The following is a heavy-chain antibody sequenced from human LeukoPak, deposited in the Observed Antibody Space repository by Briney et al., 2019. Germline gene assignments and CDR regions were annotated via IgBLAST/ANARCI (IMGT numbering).Heavy chain of an antibody. J-gene: IGHJ6*04. D-gene: IGHD2-2*01. CDR2: IKSKSDGGTT. CDR1: GFTFSNAW. CDR3: ITDSYRYCSSTSCYSRYYYYGMDV. Sequence: GGSLRLSCAASGFTFSNAWMSWVRQAPGKGLEWVGRIKSKSDGGTTDYAAPVKGRFTISRDDSETKLYLQMNSLKTEDTAVYFCITDSYRYCSSTSCYSRYYYYGMDVWGKGTTVTVSS. V-gene: IGHV3-15*01.